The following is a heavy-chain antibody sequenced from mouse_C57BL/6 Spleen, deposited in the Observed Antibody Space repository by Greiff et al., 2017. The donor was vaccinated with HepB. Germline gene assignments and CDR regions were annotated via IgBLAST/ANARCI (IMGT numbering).Heavy chain of an antibody. Sequence: VKLVESGAELVKPGASVKISCKASGYAFSSYWMNWVKQRPGKGLEWIGKIYPGDGDTNYNGKFKGKATLTADKSSSTAYMQLSSLTSEDSAVYFCAKGREYYFDYWGQGTTLIVSS. CDR2: IYPGDGDT. CDR3: AKGREYYFDY. J-gene: IGHJ2*01. CDR1: GYAFSSYW. V-gene: IGHV1-80*01.